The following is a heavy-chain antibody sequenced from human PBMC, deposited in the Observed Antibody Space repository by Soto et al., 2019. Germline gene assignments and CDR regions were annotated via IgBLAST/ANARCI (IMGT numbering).Heavy chain of an antibody. CDR2: ITNSSSNK. D-gene: IGHD2-2*01. CDR1: GFTFSSYS. CDR3: AKDHTGIVVVPAASYGMDV. V-gene: IGHV3-21*01. Sequence: PGGSLRLSCAASGFTFSSYSMNWVRQAPGKGLEWVASITNSSSNKYYADSVKGRFTISRDNSKNTLYLQMNSLRAEDTAVYYCAKDHTGIVVVPAASYGMDVWGQGTTVTVSS. J-gene: IGHJ6*02.